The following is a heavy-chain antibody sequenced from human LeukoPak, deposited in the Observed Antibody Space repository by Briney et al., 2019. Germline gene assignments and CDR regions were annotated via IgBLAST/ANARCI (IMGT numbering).Heavy chain of an antibody. D-gene: IGHD3-3*01. Sequence: GGSLRLSCAASGFTFSSYWMSWVRQAPGKGLEWVANIKQDGSEKYYVDSVKGRFTISRDNAKNSLYLQMNSLRAEDTAVYYCARDLARGFWSGYSDYWGQGTLVTVSS. V-gene: IGHV3-7*01. CDR1: GFTFSSYW. J-gene: IGHJ4*02. CDR3: ARDLARGFWSGYSDY. CDR2: IKQDGSEK.